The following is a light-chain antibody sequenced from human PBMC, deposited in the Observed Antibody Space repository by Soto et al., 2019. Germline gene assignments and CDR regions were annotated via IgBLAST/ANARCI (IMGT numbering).Light chain of an antibody. J-gene: IGLJ3*02. CDR1: GSDIGAYNF. V-gene: IGLV2-8*01. Sequence: QSALAQPPSASGSPGQSVTISCTGSGSDIGAYNFVSWYQQHPGKAPKLMIFGVTERPSGVPDRFSGSKSGNTASLTVSGLQADDEAVYYCGTWDNSLGAVVFGGGTKVTVL. CDR3: GTWDNSLGAVV. CDR2: GVT.